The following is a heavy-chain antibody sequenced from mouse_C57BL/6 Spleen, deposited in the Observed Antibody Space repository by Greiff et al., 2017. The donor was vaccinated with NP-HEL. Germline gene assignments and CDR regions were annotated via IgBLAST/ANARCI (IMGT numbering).Heavy chain of an antibody. CDR1: GYTFTDYE. Sequence: QVQLKESGAELVRPGASVTLSCKASGYTFTDYEMHWVKQTPVHGLEWIGAIDPETGGTAYNQKFKGKAILTADKSSSTAYMELRSLTSEDSAVYYCTVANWDHYYFDYWGQGTTLTVSS. V-gene: IGHV1-15*01. CDR2: IDPETGGT. D-gene: IGHD4-1*01. CDR3: TVANWDHYYFDY. J-gene: IGHJ2*01.